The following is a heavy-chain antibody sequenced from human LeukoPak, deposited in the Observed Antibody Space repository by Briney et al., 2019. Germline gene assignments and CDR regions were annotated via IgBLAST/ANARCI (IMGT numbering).Heavy chain of an antibody. D-gene: IGHD1-26*01. V-gene: IGHV4-61*02. CDR3: ARDRMGGSYYGDAFDI. J-gene: IGHJ3*02. CDR1: GGSISSGSYY. CDR2: IYTSGST. Sequence: SETLSLTCTVSGGSISSGSYYWSWIRQPAGKGLEWIGRIYTSGSTNCNPSLKSRVTISVDTSKNQFSLKLSSVTAADTAVYYCARDRMGGSYYGDAFDIWGQGTMVTVSS.